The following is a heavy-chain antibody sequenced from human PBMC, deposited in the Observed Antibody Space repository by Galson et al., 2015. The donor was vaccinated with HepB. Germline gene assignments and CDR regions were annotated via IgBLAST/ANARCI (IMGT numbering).Heavy chain of an antibody. Sequence: SLRLSCAASGFTFSTCAMHWVRQAPGKGLEYVSAISGNGGTTYYADSVKGRFTISRDNSKNTLYLQMSSLRTEDTVVYYCVKGSGTQNWGQGTLVTVSS. V-gene: IGHV3-64D*06. CDR2: ISGNGGTT. CDR3: VKGSGTQN. D-gene: IGHD1-26*01. J-gene: IGHJ4*02. CDR1: GFTFSTCA.